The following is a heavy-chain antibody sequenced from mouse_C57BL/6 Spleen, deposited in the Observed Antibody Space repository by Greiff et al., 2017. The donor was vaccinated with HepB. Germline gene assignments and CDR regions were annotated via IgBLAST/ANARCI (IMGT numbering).Heavy chain of an antibody. CDR3: ARRRTGTWGYAMDY. J-gene: IGHJ4*01. V-gene: IGHV2-2*01. CDR2: IWSGGST. Sequence: VKLQESGPGLVQPSQSLSITCTVSGFSLTSYGVHWVRQSPGKGLEWLGVIWSGGSTDYNAAFISRLSISKDNSKSQVFFKMNSLQADDTAIYYCARRRTGTWGYAMDYWGQGTSVTVSS. CDR1: GFSLTSYG. D-gene: IGHD4-1*01.